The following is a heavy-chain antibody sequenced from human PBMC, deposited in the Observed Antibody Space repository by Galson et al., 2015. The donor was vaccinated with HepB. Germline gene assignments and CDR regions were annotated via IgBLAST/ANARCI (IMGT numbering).Heavy chain of an antibody. Sequence: SLRLSCAASGFTFSGSAMHWVRQASGKGLEWVGRIRSKANSYATAYAASVKGRFTISRDDSKNTAYLQMNSLKTEDTAVYYCTSPSMVRGNGMDVWGPGTTVTVSS. V-gene: IGHV3-73*01. CDR1: GFTFSGSA. D-gene: IGHD3-10*01. CDR2: IRSKANSYAT. J-gene: IGHJ6*02. CDR3: TSPSMVRGNGMDV.